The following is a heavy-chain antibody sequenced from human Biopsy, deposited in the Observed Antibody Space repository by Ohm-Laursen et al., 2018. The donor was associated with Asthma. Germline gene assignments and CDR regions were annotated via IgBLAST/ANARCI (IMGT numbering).Heavy chain of an antibody. V-gene: IGHV4-39*01. Sequence: SETLSLTCTVSNGSISSNFYYWGWIRRPPGKGLEWVGSIHKNGIGYYKLSLKSRLTISVDTSKNQFSLKVTSVTAADTAVYYCARQKLAAAEGPFDLWGQGTMVTVSS. CDR3: ARQKLAAAEGPFDL. J-gene: IGHJ3*01. CDR2: IHKNGIG. D-gene: IGHD6-13*01. CDR1: NGSISSNFYY.